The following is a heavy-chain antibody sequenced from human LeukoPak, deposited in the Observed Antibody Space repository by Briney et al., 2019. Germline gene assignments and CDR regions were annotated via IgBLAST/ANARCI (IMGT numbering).Heavy chain of an antibody. J-gene: IGHJ4*02. CDR3: TVDGF. CDR2: ISSSGSQI. D-gene: IGHD3-10*01. CDR1: GISFSNHK. V-gene: IGHV3-21*01. Sequence: PGGSLRLSCAVSGISFSNHKMNWVRQAPGKGQEWVSSISSSGSQIYYADSVEGRFTISRDNAKNSLYLQMSSLRVEDTAVYFCTVDGFWGQGTLVTVSS.